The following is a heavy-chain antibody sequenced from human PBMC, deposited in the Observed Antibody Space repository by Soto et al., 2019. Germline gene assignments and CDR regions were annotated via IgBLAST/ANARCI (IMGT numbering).Heavy chain of an antibody. CDR3: ARVVGALGHWFDP. CDR2: ISAHNGNT. D-gene: IGHD1-26*01. Sequence: QVQLVQSGAEVKKPGASVKVSCKASGYTFTSYGISWVRQAPGQGLEWMGRISAHNGNTNYAQKLQGRVTMTTDTSTSTAYRELRSLRSDDTAVYYCARVVGALGHWFDPWGQGTLVTVSS. J-gene: IGHJ5*02. CDR1: GYTFTSYG. V-gene: IGHV1-18*01.